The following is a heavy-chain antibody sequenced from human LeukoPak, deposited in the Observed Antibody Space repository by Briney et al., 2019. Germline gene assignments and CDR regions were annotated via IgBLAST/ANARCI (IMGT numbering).Heavy chain of an antibody. V-gene: IGHV1-46*01. D-gene: IGHD2-2*01. CDR1: GYTFTSYG. J-gene: IGHJ4*02. CDR2: INPSGGST. Sequence: ASVEVSCKASGYTFTSYGISRVRQAPGQGLEWMGIINPSGGSTSYAQKFQGRVTMTRDTSTSTVYMELSSLRSEDTAVYYCARDLRTRASTSHGTGHLGYWGQGTLVTVSS. CDR3: ARDLRTRASTSHGTGHLGY.